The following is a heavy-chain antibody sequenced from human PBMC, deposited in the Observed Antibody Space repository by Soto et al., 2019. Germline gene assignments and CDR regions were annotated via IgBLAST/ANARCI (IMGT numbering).Heavy chain of an antibody. D-gene: IGHD2-2*01. CDR1: GGTFSSYA. CDR2: IIPIFGTA. V-gene: IGHV1-69*05. CDR3: SRNVTADGYYYGMDV. Sequence: QVQLVQSGAEVKKPGSSVKVSCKASGGTFSSYAISWVRQAPGQGLEWMGGIIPIFGTANYAQKFQGRVTXPXXXSXXTDQMELSRLRSEEKDIYYFSRNVTADGYYYGMDVWGQGTTVTVSS. J-gene: IGHJ6*02.